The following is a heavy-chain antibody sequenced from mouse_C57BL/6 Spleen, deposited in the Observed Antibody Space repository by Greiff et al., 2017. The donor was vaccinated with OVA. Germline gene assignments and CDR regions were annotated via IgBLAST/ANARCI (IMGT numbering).Heavy chain of an antibody. D-gene: IGHD4-1*01. V-gene: IGHV1-69*01. J-gene: IGHJ3*01. CDR1: GYTFTSYW. CDR3: ARQNWDGGFAY. CDR2: IDPSDSYT. Sequence: VQLQQSGAELVMPGASVKLSCKASGYTFTSYWMHWVKQRPGQGLEWIGEIDPSDSYTNYNQKFKGKSTLTVDKSSSTAYMQLSSLTSEDSAVYYCARQNWDGGFAYWGQGTLVTVSA.